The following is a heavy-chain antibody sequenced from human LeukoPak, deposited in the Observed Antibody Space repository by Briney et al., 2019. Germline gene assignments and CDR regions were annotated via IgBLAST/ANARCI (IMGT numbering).Heavy chain of an antibody. CDR1: GGSISSYY. V-gene: IGHV4-4*07. J-gene: IGHJ4*02. CDR3: ARDRDCGGDCYGY. Sequence: SETLSLTCTVAGGSISSYYWSWIRQPAGKGLEWIGRIYTSGSTNYNPSLKSRVTISVDKSKNQFSLKPSSVTAVDTAVYYCARDRDCGGDCYGYWGQGTLVTVSS. D-gene: IGHD2-21*01. CDR2: IYTSGST.